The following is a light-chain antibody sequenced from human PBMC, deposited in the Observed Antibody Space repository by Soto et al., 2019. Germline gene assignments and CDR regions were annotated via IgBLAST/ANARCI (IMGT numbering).Light chain of an antibody. V-gene: IGKV1-5*03. J-gene: IGKJ4*01. CDR3: QQVESYPST. CDR2: TAS. CDR1: QSISSW. Sequence: DIQMTQSPSTLSASVGDSVAITCRASQSISSWLAWYQQKPGKAPKLLIYTASNLESGVPSRFRGSGSGTEFTLTITSLQPEDFATYYCQQVESYPSTFGGGTKVDIK.